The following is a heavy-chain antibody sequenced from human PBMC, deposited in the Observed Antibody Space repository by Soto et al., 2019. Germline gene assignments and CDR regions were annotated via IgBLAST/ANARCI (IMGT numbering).Heavy chain of an antibody. D-gene: IGHD6-19*01. Sequence: ASVKVSCNSSGYTFTSYYMHWVRQAPGQGLEWMGIINPSGGSTSYAQKFQGRVTMTRDTSTSTVYMELSSLRSEDTAVYYCARDLRLRRNSGWYYDYWGQGTLVTVSS. J-gene: IGHJ4*02. CDR2: INPSGGST. CDR3: ARDLRLRRNSGWYYDY. CDR1: GYTFTSYY. V-gene: IGHV1-46*01.